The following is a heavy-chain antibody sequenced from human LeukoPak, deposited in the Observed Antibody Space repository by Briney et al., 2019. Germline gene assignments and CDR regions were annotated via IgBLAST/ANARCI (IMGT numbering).Heavy chain of an antibody. CDR2: INPDSGNT. CDR1: GYTFTGYY. J-gene: IGHJ3*01. D-gene: IGHD3-22*01. CDR3: ARVGHYDSSVSADDAFDF. V-gene: IGHV1-2*02. Sequence: ASVKVSCKASGYTFTGYYLHWVRQAPGHGLEWLGWINPDSGNTKYSQKFQGRVTLTRDTSISTAYMEVSRLGSDDTAVYYCARVGHYDSSVSADDAFDFWGQGTMVTVSS.